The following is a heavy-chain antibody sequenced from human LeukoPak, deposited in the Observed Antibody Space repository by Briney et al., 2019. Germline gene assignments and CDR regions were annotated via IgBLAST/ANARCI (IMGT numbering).Heavy chain of an antibody. CDR2: IYSGGST. Sequence: PGGSLRLSCAASGFTVSSKYMSWVRQAPGKGLEWVSIIYSGGSTYYADSVKGRFTISRDNSKNTLYLQMNSLRAEDTAVYYCASGSGSYRTPYYYMDVWGKGTTVTVSS. D-gene: IGHD3-10*01. J-gene: IGHJ6*03. CDR3: ASGSGSYRTPYYYMDV. CDR1: GFTVSSKY. V-gene: IGHV3-53*01.